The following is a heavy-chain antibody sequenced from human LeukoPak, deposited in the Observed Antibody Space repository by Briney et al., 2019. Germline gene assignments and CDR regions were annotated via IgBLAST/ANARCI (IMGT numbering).Heavy chain of an antibody. CDR1: GGSIRSTTYY. V-gene: IGHV4-39*07. CDR2: IYSSGNT. Sequence: PSQTLSLTCSVSGGSIRSTTYYWGWIRQPPGKGLEWIGSIYSSGNTYYSPSLMSRVTISVDTSKNQFSLNLSSVTAADTAVYFCARAPHFFDTSGSRYYFDYWGQGALVTVSS. D-gene: IGHD3-22*01. J-gene: IGHJ4*02. CDR3: ARAPHFFDTSGSRYYFDY.